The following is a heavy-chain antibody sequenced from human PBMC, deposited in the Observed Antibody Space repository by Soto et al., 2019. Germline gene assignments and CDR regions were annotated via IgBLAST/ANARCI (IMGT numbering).Heavy chain of an antibody. J-gene: IGHJ6*02. CDR2: IKQDGSEK. Sequence: EVQLVESGGGLVQPGGSLRLSCAASGFTFSSYWMSWVRQAPGKGLEWVANIKQDGSEKYYVDSVKGRFTISRDNAKNSLYVQMNSLRAEDTAVYYCARVIAAAVNHGGYYYYYGMDVWGQGTTVTVSS. V-gene: IGHV3-7*01. D-gene: IGHD6-13*01. CDR1: GFTFSSYW. CDR3: ARVIAAAVNHGGYYYYYGMDV.